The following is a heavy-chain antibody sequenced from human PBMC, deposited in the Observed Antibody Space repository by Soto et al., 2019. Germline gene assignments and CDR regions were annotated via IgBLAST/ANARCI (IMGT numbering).Heavy chain of an antibody. D-gene: IGHD2-15*01. Sequence: SETLSLTCTVSGGSISSYYWSWIRQPPGKGLEWIGYIYYSGSTNYNPSLKSRVTISVDTSKNQFSLKLSSVTAADTAVYYCARVHSGYCSGGSCPWSYYYYGMDVWGQGTTVTVSS. CDR3: ARVHSGYCSGGSCPWSYYYYGMDV. CDR2: IYYSGST. CDR1: GGSISSYY. J-gene: IGHJ6*02. V-gene: IGHV4-59*01.